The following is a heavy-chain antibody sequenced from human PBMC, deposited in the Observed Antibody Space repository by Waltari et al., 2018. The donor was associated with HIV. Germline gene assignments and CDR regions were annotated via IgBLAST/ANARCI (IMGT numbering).Heavy chain of an antibody. CDR2: CSQAIGLP. D-gene: IGHD3-3*01. CDR1: GDTLSNYA. V-gene: IGHV1-69*04. J-gene: IGHJ5*02. CDR3: ALGRVDDIRSGRENLGGFDP. Sequence: VQVVQSGTEVKKPGSSVKVSCQASGDTLSNYAVSWVRQAPGQGLEWMGRCSQAIGLPSNTDKFQGRCTINADKSTNSAYMKLGGLGSDDTALYFCALGRVDDIRSGRENLGGFDPWGPGTLVSVSS.